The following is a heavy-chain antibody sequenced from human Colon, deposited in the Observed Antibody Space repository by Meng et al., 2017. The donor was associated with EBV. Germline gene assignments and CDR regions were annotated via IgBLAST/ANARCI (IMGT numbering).Heavy chain of an antibody. J-gene: IGHJ4*02. CDR3: AREAQQSGYFDP. Sequence: QVQLQESGSGLVKPSQTLSPPCVVSGGSISSGVYSWTWIRQPPGKGLEWIGHIFHSGSTYSNPSLKSRVTISVDRSKNQFSLRLSSVTAADTAVYYCAREAQQSGYFDPWGPGTLVTVSS. D-gene: IGHD6-13*01. CDR2: IFHSGST. V-gene: IGHV4-30-2*01. CDR1: GGSISSGVYS.